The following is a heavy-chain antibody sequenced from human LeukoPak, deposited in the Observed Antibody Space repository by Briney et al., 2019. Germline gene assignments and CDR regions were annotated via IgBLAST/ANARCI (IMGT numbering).Heavy chain of an antibody. V-gene: IGHV3-21*01. CDR2: ISTSSIYI. Sequence: GGSLRLSCAASGFTFSGYSMNWVRQSPGKGLEWGSSISTSSIYIYYAASVKGRFTISRYNDKNSLYLQLNSLRAEDTAVYYCARAFYGDYAEGDYWGQGTLVTVSS. CDR1: GFTFSGYS. CDR3: ARAFYGDYAEGDY. J-gene: IGHJ4*02. D-gene: IGHD4-17*01.